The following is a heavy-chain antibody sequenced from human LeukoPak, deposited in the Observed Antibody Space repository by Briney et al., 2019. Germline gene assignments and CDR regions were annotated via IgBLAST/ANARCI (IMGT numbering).Heavy chain of an antibody. J-gene: IGHJ4*02. CDR1: GFAFESFT. CDR2: ISATSSDV. V-gene: IGHV3-21*04. Sequence: GGSLRLSCAGSGFAFESFTVKWVRQAPGKGLEWVSLISATSSDVNYAESVRGRFTISRDNAKNSLFLLMDSLRVEDTAIYYCAKGLFSAYDKYLDSWGQGTLVTVSS. CDR3: AKGLFSAYDKYLDS. D-gene: IGHD5-12*01.